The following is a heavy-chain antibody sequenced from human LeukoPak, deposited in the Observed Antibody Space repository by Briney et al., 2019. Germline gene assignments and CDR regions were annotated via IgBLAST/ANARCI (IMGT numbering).Heavy chain of an antibody. CDR2: ISVSGTTM. CDR3: ARVGRLQYGDYVAFDY. V-gene: IGHV3-11*01. J-gene: IGHJ4*02. CDR1: GFTFTDYY. Sequence: AGGSLRLSCATSGFTFTDYYMTWIRQAPGKGLEWISYISVSGTTMYHADSVKGRFTLSRDNAKNSLYLQMNSLRADDTAVYYCARVGRLQYGDYVAFDYWGQGALVTVSS. D-gene: IGHD4-17*01.